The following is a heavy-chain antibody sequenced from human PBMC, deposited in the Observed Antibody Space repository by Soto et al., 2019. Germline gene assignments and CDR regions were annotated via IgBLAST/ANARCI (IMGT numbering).Heavy chain of an antibody. CDR2: INNVGIT. J-gene: IGHJ6*02. Sequence: SECLSLTCAFAGGSFRGFYLTWIRHSPRKGLEWLGDINNVGITNYNPALKSRVSIPVDTTKSQFSLKLSSVTAADTAVYYCARTITGATAAYYYYGMDDWGQGTMVTVSS. CDR1: GGSFRGFY. D-gene: IGHD1-7*01. V-gene: IGHV4-34*01. CDR3: ARTITGATAAYYYYGMDD.